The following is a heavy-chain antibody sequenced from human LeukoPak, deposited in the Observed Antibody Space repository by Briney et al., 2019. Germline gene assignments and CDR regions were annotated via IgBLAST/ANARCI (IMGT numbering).Heavy chain of an antibody. CDR2: ISYDGSNK. CDR3: AKSQYRGYGMDV. Sequence: GRSLRPSCAASGFTFSSYGMHWVRQAPGKGLEWVAVISYDGSNKYYADSVKGRFTISRDNSKNTLYLQMNSLRAEDTAVYYCAKSQYRGYGMDVWGQGTTVTVSS. CDR1: GFTFSSYG. V-gene: IGHV3-30*18. J-gene: IGHJ6*02. D-gene: IGHD2-2*01.